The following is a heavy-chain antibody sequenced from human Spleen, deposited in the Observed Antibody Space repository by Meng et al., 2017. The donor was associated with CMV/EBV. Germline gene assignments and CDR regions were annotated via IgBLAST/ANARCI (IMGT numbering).Heavy chain of an antibody. CDR2: IRSDGNKK. Sequence: GGSLRLSCAASGFSLSDFGIHWVRRAPGKGLQWVTFIRSDGNKKYYADSVRGRFTISRDNSKNTLYLQMYSLRPEDTATYYCARWGGMSGSGKYYFDYWGLGSLVTVSS. V-gene: IGHV3-30*02. D-gene: IGHD6-25*01. CDR1: GFSLSDFG. CDR3: ARWGGMSGSGKYYFDY. J-gene: IGHJ4*02.